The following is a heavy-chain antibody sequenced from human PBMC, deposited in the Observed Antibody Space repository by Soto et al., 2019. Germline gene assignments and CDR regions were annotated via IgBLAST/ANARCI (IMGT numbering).Heavy chain of an antibody. V-gene: IGHV4-39*07. J-gene: IGHJ5*02. Sequence: SETLSLTCTVSGVSIRTSSYYWGWIRQPPGKGLEWIGSIYNSGSTFYNPSLKSRVTISVDRSKNQFSLKLNSVTAADTAVYYCARVFSDSSSFFDPWGQGTLVTVSS. D-gene: IGHD6-13*01. CDR3: ARVFSDSSSFFDP. CDR1: GVSIRTSSYY. CDR2: IYNSGST.